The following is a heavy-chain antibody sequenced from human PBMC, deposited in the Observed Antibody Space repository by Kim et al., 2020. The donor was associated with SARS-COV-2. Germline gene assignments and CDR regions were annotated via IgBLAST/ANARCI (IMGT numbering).Heavy chain of an antibody. CDR2: IYSSGTT. J-gene: IGHJ4*02. CDR3: ARGKAAAGFDY. V-gene: IGHV4-4*07. D-gene: IGHD6-13*01. Sequence: SETLSLTCSVSGGSISNYYWYWIRQSTGKGLEWIGRIYSSGTTNYNPSLKSRLTMSVDTSKNKVSLKLSAVTAADTAVYFCARGKAAAGFDYLGEGTLVT. CDR1: GGSISNYY.